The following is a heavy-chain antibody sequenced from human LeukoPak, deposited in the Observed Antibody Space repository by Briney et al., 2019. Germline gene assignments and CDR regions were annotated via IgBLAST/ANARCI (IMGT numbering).Heavy chain of an antibody. CDR2: IYYSGST. D-gene: IGHD2-2*01. Sequence: PSQTLSLTCTVSGGSISSGDYYWSWIRQPPGKGLEWIGYIYYSGSTYYNPSLKSRVTISVDTSKNQFSLKLSSVTAADTAVYYCAREGCTSCQTFYYYYYYMDVWGKGTTVTVSS. CDR1: GGSISSGDYY. V-gene: IGHV4-30-4*08. J-gene: IGHJ6*03. CDR3: AREGCTSCQTFYYYYYYMDV.